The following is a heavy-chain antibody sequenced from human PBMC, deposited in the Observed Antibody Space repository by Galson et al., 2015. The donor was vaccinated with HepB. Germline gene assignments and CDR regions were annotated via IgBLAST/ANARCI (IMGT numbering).Heavy chain of an antibody. J-gene: IGHJ4*02. CDR3: ARTFYFDY. V-gene: IGHV3-48*02. D-gene: IGHD3-16*01. CDR1: GFIFSTYT. CDR2: ISSTGTTI. Sequence: SLRLSCAASGFIFSTYTFNWVRRAPGKDLEWISYISSTGTTIYYADSVKGRLTISRDNAENSLSLQMSSLRDEDTAVYYCARTFYFDYWGQGTLVTVSS.